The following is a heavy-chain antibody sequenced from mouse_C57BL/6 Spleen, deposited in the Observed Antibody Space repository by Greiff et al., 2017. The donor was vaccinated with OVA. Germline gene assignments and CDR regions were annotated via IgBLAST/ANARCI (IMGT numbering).Heavy chain of an antibody. V-gene: IGHV1-69*01. CDR1: GYTFTSYR. J-gene: IGHJ4*01. D-gene: IGHD2-12*01. Sequence: QVQLQQPGAELVMPGASVKLSCKASGYTFTSYRMHWVKQRPGQGLEWIGEIDPSDSYTNYNQKFKGKSTLTVDKSSSTAYMQLSSLTSEDSAVYYCAIPYSYECHYYAIDYWGQGTSVTVSS. CDR2: IDPSDSYT. CDR3: AIPYSYECHYYAIDY.